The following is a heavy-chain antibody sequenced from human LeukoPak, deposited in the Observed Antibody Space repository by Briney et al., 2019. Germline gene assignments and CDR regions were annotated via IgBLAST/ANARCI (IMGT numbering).Heavy chain of an antibody. V-gene: IGHV4-59*01. Sequence: PSETLSLTCTVSGVSIMSNYWSWIRQTPGRGLEWIAFIHFTGSTSYNPSLKSRVTTSVDTSKNQFSLKLSSVTAADTAVYYCARVVPDGVLTGLRNWFDPWGQGTLVTVSS. CDR2: IHFTGST. CDR1: GVSIMSNY. J-gene: IGHJ5*02. CDR3: ARVVPDGVLTGLRNWFDP. D-gene: IGHD3-9*01.